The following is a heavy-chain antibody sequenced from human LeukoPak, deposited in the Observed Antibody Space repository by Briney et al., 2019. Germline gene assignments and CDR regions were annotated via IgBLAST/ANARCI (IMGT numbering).Heavy chain of an antibody. CDR3: ARGFGLYYYYYMDV. CDR2: INHSGST. J-gene: IGHJ6*03. Sequence: SETLSLTCAVYGGPFSGYYWSWIRQPPGKGLEWIGEINHSGSTNYNPSLKSRVTISVDTSKNQFSLKLSSVTAADTAVYYCARGFGLYYYYYMDVWGKGTTVTVSS. D-gene: IGHD3-10*01. V-gene: IGHV4-34*01. CDR1: GGPFSGYY.